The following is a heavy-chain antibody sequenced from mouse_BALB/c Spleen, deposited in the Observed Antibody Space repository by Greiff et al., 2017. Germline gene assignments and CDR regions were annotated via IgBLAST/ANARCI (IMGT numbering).Heavy chain of an antibody. D-gene: IGHD1-1*01. CDR2: ISSGGSYT. CDR1: GFTFSSYA. Sequence: EVQGVESGGGLVKPGGSLKLSCAASGFTFSSYAMSWVRQSPEKRLEWVAEISSGGSYTYYPDTVTGRFTISRDNAKNTLYLEMSSLRSEDTAMYYCARYYYGSSYNAMDYWGQGTSVTVSS. CDR3: ARYYYGSSYNAMDY. V-gene: IGHV5-9-4*01. J-gene: IGHJ4*01.